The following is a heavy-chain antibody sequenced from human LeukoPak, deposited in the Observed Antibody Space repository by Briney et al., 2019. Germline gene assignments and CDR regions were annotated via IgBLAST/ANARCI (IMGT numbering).Heavy chain of an antibody. J-gene: IGHJ5*02. CDR2: ISGSGGSI. D-gene: IGHD1-1*01. V-gene: IGHV3-23*01. CDR1: GFTFSSYW. Sequence: GGSLRLSCAASGFTFSSYWMSWVRQAPGKGLEWVSSISGSGGSIYYADSVKGRFTISRDNSKNTLYLQMNSLRAEDTAVYYCAKDPSTGTTNWFDPWGQGTLVTVSS. CDR3: AKDPSTGTTNWFDP.